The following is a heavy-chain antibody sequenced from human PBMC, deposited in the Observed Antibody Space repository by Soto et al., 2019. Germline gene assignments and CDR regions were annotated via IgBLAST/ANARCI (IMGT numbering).Heavy chain of an antibody. V-gene: IGHV3-74*01. J-gene: IGHJ4*02. CDR1: GFTFSTTG. D-gene: IGHD3-10*01. CDR2: INPDGSST. Sequence: EVQVVESGGGLVQPGGSLRLSCVGSGFTFSTTGWHWVRQVPGKGLEWVSRINPDGSSTNDADSVKGRFTISRDNAKNTLYLQMNGLRAEDTAVYYCATAGSYRFDYWGQGTLVTVSS. CDR3: ATAGSYRFDY.